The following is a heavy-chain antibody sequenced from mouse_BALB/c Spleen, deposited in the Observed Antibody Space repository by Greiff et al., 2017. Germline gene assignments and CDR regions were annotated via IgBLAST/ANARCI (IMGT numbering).Heavy chain of an antibody. Sequence: VQLQQPGAELVRPGASVKLSCKASGYTFTSYWINWVKQRPGQGLEWIGNIYPSDSYTNYNQKFKDKATLTVDKSSSTAYMQLSSPTSEDSAVYYCTHGSSYAMDYWGQGTSVTVSS. J-gene: IGHJ4*01. CDR3: THGSSYAMDY. D-gene: IGHD1-1*01. V-gene: IGHV1-69*02. CDR1: GYTFTSYW. CDR2: IYPSDSYT.